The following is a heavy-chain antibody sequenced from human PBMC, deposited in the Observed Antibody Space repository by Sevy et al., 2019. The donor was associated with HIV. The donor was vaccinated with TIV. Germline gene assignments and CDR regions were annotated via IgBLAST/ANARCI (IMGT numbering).Heavy chain of an antibody. D-gene: IGHD2-15*01. CDR1: GFTFSSYA. Sequence: GGSLRLSCAASGFTFSSYAMSWVRQAPGKGLEWVSAISGSGGSTYYADSVKGRFTISRDNSKNTLYLQMNSLRAEDTAVYYCVKRQGGAISSGGSCCYFDYWGQGTLVTVSS. CDR2: ISGSGGST. J-gene: IGHJ4*02. CDR3: VKRQGGAISSGGSCCYFDY. V-gene: IGHV3-23*01.